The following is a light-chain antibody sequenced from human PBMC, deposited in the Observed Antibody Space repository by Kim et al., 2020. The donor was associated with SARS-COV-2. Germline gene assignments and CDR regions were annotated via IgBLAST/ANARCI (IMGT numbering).Light chain of an antibody. Sequence: ASVGDSVTIPCRARQSINNYLAWYQQKPGKAPSLLIYDASTLRSGVPSRFSGSGSGTEFTLTISSLQPDDLATYYCQQYKSYVWTFGRGTKVDIK. CDR3: QQYKSYVWT. J-gene: IGKJ1*01. CDR2: DAS. CDR1: QSINNY. V-gene: IGKV1-5*01.